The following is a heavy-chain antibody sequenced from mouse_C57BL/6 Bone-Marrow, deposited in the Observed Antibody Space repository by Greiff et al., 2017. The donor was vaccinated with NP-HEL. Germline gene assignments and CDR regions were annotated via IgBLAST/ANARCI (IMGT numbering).Heavy chain of an antibody. D-gene: IGHD5-2*01. J-gene: IGHJ4*01. CDR3: ARRRNIDYARDY. CDR2: FHPYNDDT. CDR1: GYTFTTYP. V-gene: IGHV1-47*01. Sequence: VQLQQSGAELVKPGASVKMSCKASGYTFTTYPIEWMKQSHGKCLEWIGNFHPYNDDTKYNEKFKGKATLTVEKSSSTVYLDLSRLTSDDSAVDDGARRRNIDYARDYWGEGTSVTVSA.